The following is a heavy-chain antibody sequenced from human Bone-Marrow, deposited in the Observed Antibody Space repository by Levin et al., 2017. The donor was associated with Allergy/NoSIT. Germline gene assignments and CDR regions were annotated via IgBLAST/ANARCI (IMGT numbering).Heavy chain of an antibody. J-gene: IGHJ4*02. V-gene: IGHV4-61*02. CDR3: ARDGGSGWYGYQWDF. D-gene: IGHD6-19*01. CDR2: IQTSGRT. CDR1: GSSISSGDYY. Sequence: SETLSLTCTVSGSSISSGDYYWTWIRQPAGKGLEWIGRIQTSGRTDYNPSLKSRVTISVDTSRNQFSLNLNSVTAADTAVYYCARDGGSGWYGYQWDFWGQGTLVAVSS.